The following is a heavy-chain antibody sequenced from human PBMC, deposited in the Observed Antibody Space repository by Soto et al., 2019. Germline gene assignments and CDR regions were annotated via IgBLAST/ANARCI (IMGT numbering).Heavy chain of an antibody. CDR2: ISYDGSNK. CDR1: GLSLSSYG. V-gene: IGHV3-30*03. CDR3: ATDPYYYDSSGYTFDY. J-gene: IGHJ4*02. D-gene: IGHD3-22*01. Sequence: GSLRISCAAAGLSLSSYGMHGVRQAPGKGLEWVAVISYDGSNKYYADSVKGRFTISRDNSKNTLYLQMNSLRAEDTAVYYCATDPYYYDSSGYTFDYWGQGTLVTVSS.